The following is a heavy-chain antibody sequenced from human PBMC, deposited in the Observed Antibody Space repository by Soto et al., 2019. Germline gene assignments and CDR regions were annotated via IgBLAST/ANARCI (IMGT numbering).Heavy chain of an antibody. D-gene: IGHD3-16*01. J-gene: IGHJ6*02. CDR2: IVPRFGSP. Sequence: QVQLVQSGAEMRKPGSSLRVSCKASGGTFSDFAFSWVRQAPGQGLEWMRGIVPRFGSPNYAQKFGGRVTISADTSTSTDYMEVSSLRFDDTAVYFCARDRIQLRLGKYSFNGMDVWGHGTMITVSS. CDR3: ARDRIQLRLGKYSFNGMDV. V-gene: IGHV1-69*06. CDR1: GGTFSDFA.